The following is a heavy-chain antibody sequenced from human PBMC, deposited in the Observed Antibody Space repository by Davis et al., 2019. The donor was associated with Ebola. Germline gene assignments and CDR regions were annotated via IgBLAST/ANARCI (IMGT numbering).Heavy chain of an antibody. D-gene: IGHD1-14*01. CDR3: ARDVTN. J-gene: IGHJ4*02. Sequence: MPGGSLRLSCTVSGGSISSYYWSWIRQPPGKGLEWIGYIYYSGSTNYNPSLKSRVTISVDTSKNQFSLKLSSVTAADTAVYYCARDVTNWGQGTLVTVSS. CDR1: GGSISSYY. CDR2: IYYSGST. V-gene: IGHV4-59*01.